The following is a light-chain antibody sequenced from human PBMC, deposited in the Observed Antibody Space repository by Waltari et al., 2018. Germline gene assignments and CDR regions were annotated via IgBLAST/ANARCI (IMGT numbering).Light chain of an antibody. CDR1: SRDVGFYNY. J-gene: IGLJ3*02. CDR2: DVS. V-gene: IGLV2-14*01. CDR3: NSYTGSSSWV. Sequence: QSALTQPTSVSGSPGQSITISCTGTSRDVGFYNYVSWYQQYPGKVPQLLIYDVSDRPSGVSSRCSGSKSGNTASLTISGRQADDEADYYCNSYTGSSSWVFGGGTKVTVL.